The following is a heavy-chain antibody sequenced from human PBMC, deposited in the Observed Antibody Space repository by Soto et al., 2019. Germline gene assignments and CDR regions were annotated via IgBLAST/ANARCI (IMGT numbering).Heavy chain of an antibody. D-gene: IGHD3-10*01. CDR3: AKDNLFASGKKEY. Sequence: EVQVLDSGGGLVQPGGSLRLSCAASGFTFNNYAMSWVRQAPGKGLEWVSSISGSGDTTYYADSVKGRFGIFRDNSRNLGFRQLISLRAEDTALYFCAKDNLFASGKKEYWGQGPRVTVSS. V-gene: IGHV3-23*01. J-gene: IGHJ4*02. CDR2: ISGSGDTT. CDR1: GFTFNNYA.